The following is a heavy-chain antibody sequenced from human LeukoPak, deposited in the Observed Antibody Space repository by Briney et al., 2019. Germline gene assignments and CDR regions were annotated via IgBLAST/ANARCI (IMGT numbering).Heavy chain of an antibody. CDR3: ARAWVYDFWSGVEDVDNWFDP. CDR1: GYTFTSYY. V-gene: IGHV1-46*01. J-gene: IGHJ5*02. Sequence: ASVKVSCKASGYTFTSYYMHWVRQALGQGLEWMGIINPSGGSTSYAQKFQGRVTMTRDTSTSTVYMELSSLRSEDTAVYYCARAWVYDFWSGVEDVDNWFDPWGQGTLVTVSS. CDR2: INPSGGST. D-gene: IGHD3-3*01.